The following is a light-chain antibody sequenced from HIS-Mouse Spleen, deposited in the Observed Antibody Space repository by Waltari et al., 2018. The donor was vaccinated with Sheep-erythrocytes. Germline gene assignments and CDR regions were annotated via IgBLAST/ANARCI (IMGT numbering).Light chain of an antibody. CDR3: MQALQTPWT. J-gene: IGKJ1*01. CDR2: LGS. V-gene: IGKV2-28*01. CDR1: QSLLHSNGFNY. Sequence: MTQSPLSLPVTPGEPASISCRSSQSLLHSNGFNYLDWYLQKPGQSPQLLIYLGSNRASGVPDRFSGSGSGTDFTLKISRVEAEDVGVYYCMQALQTPWTFGQGTKVEIK.